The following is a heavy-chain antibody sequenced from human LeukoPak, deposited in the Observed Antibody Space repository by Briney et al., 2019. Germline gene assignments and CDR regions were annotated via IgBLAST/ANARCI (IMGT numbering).Heavy chain of an antibody. CDR2: INHSGST. Sequence: SETPSLTCAVYGGSFSGYYWSWIRQPPGKGLEWIGEINHSGSTNYNPSLKSRVTISVDTSKNQFSLKLSSVTAADTAVYYCARARVWFGECLDYWGQGTLVTVSS. V-gene: IGHV4-34*01. CDR3: ARARVWFGECLDY. D-gene: IGHD3-10*01. CDR1: GGSFSGYY. J-gene: IGHJ4*02.